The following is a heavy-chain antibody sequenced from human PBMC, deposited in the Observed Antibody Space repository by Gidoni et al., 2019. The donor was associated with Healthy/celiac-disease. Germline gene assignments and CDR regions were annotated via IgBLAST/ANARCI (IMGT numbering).Heavy chain of an antibody. CDR1: GFTFSSYA. Sequence: QVQLVESGGGVVQPGRSLRLSCAASGFTFSSYAMHWVRQAPGKGLEWVAVISYDGSNKYYADSVKGRFTISRDNSKNTLYLQMNSLRAEDTAVYYCARDLLGAGFLEWLSNYYYYGMDVWGQGTTVTVSS. J-gene: IGHJ6*02. CDR2: ISYDGSNK. V-gene: IGHV3-30*01. CDR3: ARDLLGAGFLEWLSNYYYYGMDV. D-gene: IGHD3-3*01.